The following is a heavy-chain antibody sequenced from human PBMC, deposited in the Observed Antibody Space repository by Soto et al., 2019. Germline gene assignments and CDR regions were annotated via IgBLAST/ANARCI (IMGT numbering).Heavy chain of an antibody. D-gene: IGHD6-6*01. CDR1: GFTFSSYA. V-gene: IGHV3-23*01. CDR2: ISGSGGST. Sequence: GGSLRLSCAASGFTFSSYAMSWVRQAPGKGLEWVSAISGSGGSTYYADSVKGRFTISRDNSKNTLYLQMNSLRAEDTAVYYCAKAQGSSSFPGIDYWGQGTLVTVSS. CDR3: AKAQGSSSFPGIDY. J-gene: IGHJ4*02.